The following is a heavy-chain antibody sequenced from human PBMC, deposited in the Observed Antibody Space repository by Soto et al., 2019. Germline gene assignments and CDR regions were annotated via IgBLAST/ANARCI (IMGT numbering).Heavy chain of an antibody. J-gene: IGHJ4*02. CDR3: ARDSQSGYDGSVSCLDY. Sequence: GTLTLSGAVAGLTLSSSAMRWVRQAPGKGLEWVAVISYDGSNKYYADPVKGRFTIPRDNSKNTLYLQRNRRRAEDTAVYYCARDSQSGYDGSVSCLDYWGQGTLVTVSA. V-gene: IGHV3-30-3*01. D-gene: IGHD3-10*01. CDR2: ISYDGSNK. CDR1: GLTLSSSA.